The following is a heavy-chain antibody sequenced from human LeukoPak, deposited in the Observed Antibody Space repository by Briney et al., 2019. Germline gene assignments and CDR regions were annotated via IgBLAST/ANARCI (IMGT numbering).Heavy chain of an antibody. D-gene: IGHD3-9*01. CDR2: ISGSGGST. CDR1: GFTLSSYA. J-gene: IGHJ4*02. CDR3: AKGPYGRNFDWLYTFDY. Sequence: GGSQRLSCAASGFTLSSYAMSWVRQAPGKGLEWVSAISGSGGSTYYADSVKGRFTISRDSSKNTLYLQMNSLRAEDTAVYYCAKGPYGRNFDWLYTFDYWGQGTLVTVSS. V-gene: IGHV3-23*01.